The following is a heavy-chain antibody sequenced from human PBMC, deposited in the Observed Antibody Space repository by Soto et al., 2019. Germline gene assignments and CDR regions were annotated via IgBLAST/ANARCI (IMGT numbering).Heavy chain of an antibody. CDR2: IGVLGDI. D-gene: IGHD2-15*01. Sequence: EVQLVESGGGLVQPGGSLRLSCAASGFTFSKYDIHWVRQAAGKGLEWVSAIGVLGDIYYPDSVKGRFTISRENAKNSLYLQMNSLSAGDTGVYYCVREYCSGGNCPGWYYADVWGRGTTVTVSS. J-gene: IGHJ6*03. CDR1: GFTFSKYD. V-gene: IGHV3-13*01. CDR3: VREYCSGGNCPGWYYADV.